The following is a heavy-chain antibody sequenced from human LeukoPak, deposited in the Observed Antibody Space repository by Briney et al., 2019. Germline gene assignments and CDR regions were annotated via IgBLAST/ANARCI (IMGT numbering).Heavy chain of an antibody. CDR1: GGSISSRSDY. D-gene: IGHD4/OR15-4a*01. V-gene: IGHV4-39*01. CDR2: IYYTGST. CDR3: ARRPGEYGGNDFDY. Sequence: SETLSLTCTVSGGSISSRSDYWGWIRQPPGKGLEWIGSIYYTGSTHYNPSLKSRVTISVGTSKNQFSLKLSSVTAADTAVYYCARRPGEYGGNDFDYWGQGTLVTVSS. J-gene: IGHJ4*02.